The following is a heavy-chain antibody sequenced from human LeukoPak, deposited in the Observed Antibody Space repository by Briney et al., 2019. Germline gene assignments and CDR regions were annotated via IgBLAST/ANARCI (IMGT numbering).Heavy chain of an antibody. CDR2: FDPEDGET. J-gene: IGHJ4*02. V-gene: IGHV1-24*01. Sequence: ASVKVSCKVSGYTLTELSMHWVRQAPGKGLEWMGGFDPEDGETIYAQKFQGRVTMTEDTSTDTAYMDLSSLRAEDTAVYYCAKAAFEYCSSTNCYSDYWGQGTLVTVSS. CDR3: AKAAFEYCSSTNCYSDY. CDR1: GYTLTELS. D-gene: IGHD2-2*01.